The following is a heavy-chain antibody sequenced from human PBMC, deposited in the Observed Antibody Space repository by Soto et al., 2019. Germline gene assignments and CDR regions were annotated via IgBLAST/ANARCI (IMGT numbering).Heavy chain of an antibody. CDR3: AKDPEYYGDRYIYFDY. J-gene: IGHJ4*02. V-gene: IGHV3-23*01. CDR2: ISGSGGST. CDR1: GFTFSSYA. D-gene: IGHD4-17*01. Sequence: EVQLLESGGGLVQPGGSLRLSCAASGFTFSSYAMSWVRQAPGKGLEWVSAISGSGGSTYYADSVKGRFTISRDNSKNTLYLKMNSLRAEDTAVYYCAKDPEYYGDRYIYFDYWGQGTLVTVSS.